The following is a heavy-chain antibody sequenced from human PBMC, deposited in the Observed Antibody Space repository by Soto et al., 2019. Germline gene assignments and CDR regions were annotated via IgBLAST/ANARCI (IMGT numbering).Heavy chain of an antibody. CDR2: ISGSGGST. CDR1: GFTFSSYA. Sequence: EVQLLESGGGLVQPGGSPRLSCAASGFTFSSYAMSWVRQAPGKGLEWVSGISGSGGSTNYADSVKGRFSISRDYSKDTLFLQMNSLRAEDTAIYYCAKVYQGYYTMDVWGQGTTVTVSS. J-gene: IGHJ6*02. CDR3: AKVYQGYYTMDV. V-gene: IGHV3-23*01. D-gene: IGHD2-2*01.